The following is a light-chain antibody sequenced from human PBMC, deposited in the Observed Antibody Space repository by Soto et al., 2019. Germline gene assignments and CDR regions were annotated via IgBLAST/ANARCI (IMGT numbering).Light chain of an antibody. V-gene: IGLV2-14*01. CDR1: SSDGGGYDY. J-gene: IGLJ1*01. CDR3: SSYTSSSTSPYV. Sequence: QSALTQPASVSGSPGQSITISCTGTSSDGGGYDYVSWYQQHPGKAPKLMIYEVSNRPSGVFNRFSGSKSGNTASLTISGLQAEDEADYYCSSYTSSSTSPYVFGTGTKVTVL. CDR2: EVS.